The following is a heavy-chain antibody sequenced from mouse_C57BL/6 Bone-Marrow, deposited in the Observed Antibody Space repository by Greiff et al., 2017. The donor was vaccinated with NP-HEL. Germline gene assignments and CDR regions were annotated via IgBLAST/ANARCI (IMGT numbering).Heavy chain of an antibody. CDR3: ARGGGSSPFAY. CDR1: GYAFTNYL. Sequence: VQLQQSGAELVRPGTSVKVSCKASGYAFTNYLIEWVKQRPGQGLEWIGVINPGSGGTNYNEKFKGKATLTADKSSSTAYMQLSSLTSEDSAVYFCARGGGSSPFAYWGQGTLVTVSA. D-gene: IGHD1-1*01. V-gene: IGHV1-54*01. CDR2: INPGSGGT. J-gene: IGHJ3*01.